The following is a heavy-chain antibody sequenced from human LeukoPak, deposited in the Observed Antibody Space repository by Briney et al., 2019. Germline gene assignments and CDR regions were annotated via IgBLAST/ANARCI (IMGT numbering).Heavy chain of an antibody. CDR1: GGSISSSSYY. CDR3: ARRNGHSWDVGNWFDP. Sequence: PSETLSLTCSVSGGSISSSSYYWGWIRQPPGMGLEWIGSIYYSGITYYNQSLKSRATVSVDTSKNQSSLNLNSVTAADTAVYYCARRNGHSWDVGNWFDPWGQGTVVTVSS. D-gene: IGHD6-13*01. J-gene: IGHJ5*02. V-gene: IGHV4-39*01. CDR2: IYYSGIT.